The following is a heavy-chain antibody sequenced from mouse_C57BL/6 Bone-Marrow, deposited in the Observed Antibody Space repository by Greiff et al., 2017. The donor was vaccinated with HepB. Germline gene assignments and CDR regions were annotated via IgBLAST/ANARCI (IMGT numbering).Heavy chain of an antibody. D-gene: IGHD1-1*01. V-gene: IGHV6-6*01. J-gene: IGHJ1*03. CDR3: TYYYGRSDHWYFDV. Sequence: EVKVVESGGGFVQPGGSMKLSCAASGFTFSDAWMDWVRQSPEKGLEWVAEIRNKANNHATYYAESVKGRFTISRDDSKSSVYLQMNSLGAEDTGIYYGTYYYGRSDHWYFDVWGTGTTVTVSS. CDR2: IRNKANNHAT. CDR1: GFTFSDAW.